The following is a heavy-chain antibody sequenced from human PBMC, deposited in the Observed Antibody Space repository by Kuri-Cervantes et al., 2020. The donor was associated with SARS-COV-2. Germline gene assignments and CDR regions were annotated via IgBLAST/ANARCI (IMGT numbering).Heavy chain of an antibody. CDR1: GFTFSSYA. Sequence: GESLKISCTAPGFTFSSYAMHWVRQAPGKGLEWVAVISYDGSHKYYADSVKGRFTISRDNSKNTLYLQMNSLRAEDTAVYYCARENPLSAFDIWGQGTMVTVSS. D-gene: IGHD1-14*01. CDR2: ISYDGSHK. J-gene: IGHJ3*02. V-gene: IGHV3-30-3*01. CDR3: ARENPLSAFDI.